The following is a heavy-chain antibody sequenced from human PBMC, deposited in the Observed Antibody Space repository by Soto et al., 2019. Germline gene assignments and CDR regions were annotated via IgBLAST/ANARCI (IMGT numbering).Heavy chain of an antibody. Sequence: ASVKVSCKASGYTFTSYAMHWVRQAPGQRLEWMGWINAGNGNTKYSQKFQGRVTMTTDTSTSTAYMELRSLRSDDTAVYYCARSNSSGYPNWFDPWGQGTLVTVSS. D-gene: IGHD3-22*01. CDR2: INAGNGNT. CDR1: GYTFTSYA. J-gene: IGHJ5*02. V-gene: IGHV1-3*01. CDR3: ARSNSSGYPNWFDP.